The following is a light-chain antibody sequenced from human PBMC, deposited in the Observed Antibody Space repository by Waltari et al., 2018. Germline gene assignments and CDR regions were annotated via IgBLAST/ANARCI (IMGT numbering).Light chain of an antibody. CDR1: QGISNS. J-gene: IGKJ3*01. V-gene: IGKV1-NL1*01. CDR2: AAS. Sequence: SASVGDRVTITCRASQGISNSLAWYQQKPGKAPKLLLYAASTLESGVPSRFSGSGSGTDHTLTISSLQPEDFATYYCQQYYSIPPVTFGPGTRVDFK. CDR3: QQYYSIPPVT.